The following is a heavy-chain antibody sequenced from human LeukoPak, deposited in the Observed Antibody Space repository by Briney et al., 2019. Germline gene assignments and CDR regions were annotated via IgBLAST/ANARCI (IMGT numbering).Heavy chain of an antibody. V-gene: IGHV3-30*03. Sequence: GGSLRLSCAASGFTFSNYGMHWVRQAPGKELEWVAVISYDESDKYYADSVKGRFTISRDNSKNTLYLQMNSLRAEDTAVYYCAREITGTTFDAFDIWGQGTMVTVSS. CDR2: ISYDESDK. CDR3: AREITGTTFDAFDI. J-gene: IGHJ3*02. CDR1: GFTFSNYG. D-gene: IGHD1-7*01.